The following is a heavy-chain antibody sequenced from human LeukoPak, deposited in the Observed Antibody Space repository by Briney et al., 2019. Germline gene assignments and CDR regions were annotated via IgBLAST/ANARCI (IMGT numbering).Heavy chain of an antibody. Sequence: GGSLRLSCAASGFTFSSYDMHWVRQATGKGLEWVSAIGTAGDTYYPGSVKGRFTISRENAKNSLYLQMNSLRAGDTAVYYCARGGGGSGSYYRGALGFDYYYYYGMGVWGQGTTVTVSS. J-gene: IGHJ6*02. CDR3: ARGGGGSGSYYRGALGFDYYYYYGMGV. V-gene: IGHV3-13*01. CDR1: GFTFSSYD. D-gene: IGHD3-10*01. CDR2: IGTAGDT.